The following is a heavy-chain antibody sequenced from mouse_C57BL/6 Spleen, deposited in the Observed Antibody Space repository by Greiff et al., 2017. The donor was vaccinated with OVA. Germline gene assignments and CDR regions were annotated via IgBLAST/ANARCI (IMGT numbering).Heavy chain of an antibody. J-gene: IGHJ4*01. CDR2: IHPNSGST. V-gene: IGHV1-64*01. Sequence: QVQLQQPGAELVKPGASVKLSCKASGYTFTSYWMHWVKQRPGQGLEWIGMIHPNSGSTNYNEKFKSKATLTVDKSSSTAYMQLSSLTSEDSAVYYCARSVYYGSSLYYYAMDYWGQGTSVTVSS. CDR1: GYTFTSYW. D-gene: IGHD1-1*01. CDR3: ARSVYYGSSLYYYAMDY.